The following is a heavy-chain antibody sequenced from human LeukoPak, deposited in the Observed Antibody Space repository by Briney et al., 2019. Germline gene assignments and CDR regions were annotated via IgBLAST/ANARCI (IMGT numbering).Heavy chain of an antibody. V-gene: IGHV1-2*02. D-gene: IGHD2-8*01. Sequence: ASVKVSCKASGYTFTCYYMHWVRQAPGQGLEWMGWINPNSGGTNYAQKFQGRVTMTRDTSISTAYMELSRLRSDDTAVYYCARDLLLRQDIVLMVYYYYGMDVWGQGTTVTVSS. J-gene: IGHJ6*02. CDR3: ARDLLLRQDIVLMVYYYYGMDV. CDR1: GYTFTCYY. CDR2: INPNSGGT.